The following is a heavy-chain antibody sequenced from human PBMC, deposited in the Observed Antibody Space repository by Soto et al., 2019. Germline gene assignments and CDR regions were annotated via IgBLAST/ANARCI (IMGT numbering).Heavy chain of an antibody. V-gene: IGHV1-8*01. CDR1: GYTFTSYD. Sequence: QVQLVQSGAEVKKPGASVKVSCKASGYTFTSYDINWMRQATGQGLEWMGWMNPNSGHTNYAQKFQARVTMTRNTSISTDYMELTSLRSEDTDLYYCASGMSTTWGQGNLVTVSS. J-gene: IGHJ5*02. D-gene: IGHD3-16*01. CDR3: ASGMSTT. CDR2: MNPNSGHT.